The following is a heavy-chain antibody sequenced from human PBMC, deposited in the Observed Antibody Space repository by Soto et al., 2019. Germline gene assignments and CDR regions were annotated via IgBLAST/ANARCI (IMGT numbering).Heavy chain of an antibody. J-gene: IGHJ3*02. CDR3: ARGRFPQRRITYYDFRSGYRSDAFDI. CDR1: GYSFTSYG. V-gene: IGHV1-8*02. CDR2: ISAYNGNT. D-gene: IGHD3-3*01. Sequence: ASVKVSCKASGYSFTSYGISWVRQAPGQGLEWMGWISAYNGNTGYAQKFQGRVTMTRNTSISTAYMELSSLRSEDTAVYYCARGRFPQRRITYYDFRSGYRSDAFDIWG.